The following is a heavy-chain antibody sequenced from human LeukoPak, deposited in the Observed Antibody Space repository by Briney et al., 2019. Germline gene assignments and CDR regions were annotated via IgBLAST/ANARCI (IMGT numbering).Heavy chain of an antibody. Sequence: GASVRVSCKASGGTFSSYAISWVRQAPGQGLEWMGGISPIFGTANYAQTFQGRVTITADKSTSTAYMELSSLRSEDTAVYYCARGFACSGNIGAFDIWGQGTMVTVSS. D-gene: IGHD3-10*02. J-gene: IGHJ3*02. CDR1: GGTFSSYA. CDR3: ARGFACSGNIGAFDI. CDR2: ISPIFGTA. V-gene: IGHV1-69*06.